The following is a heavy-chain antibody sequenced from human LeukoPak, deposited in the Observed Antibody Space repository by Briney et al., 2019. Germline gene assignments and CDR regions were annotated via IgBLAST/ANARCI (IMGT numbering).Heavy chain of an antibody. D-gene: IGHD6-19*01. CDR1: GYSFTSYW. CDR3: ARQGGQGGSSGWYVNWFDP. CDR2: IYPGDSDT. J-gene: IGHJ5*02. V-gene: IGHV5-51*01. Sequence: KNGESLKISCKGSGYSFTSYWIGWVRQMPGKGLEWMGIIYPGDSDTRYSPSFQGQVTISADKSISTAYLQWSSLKASDTAMYYCARQGGQGGSSGWYVNWFDPWGQGTLVTVSS.